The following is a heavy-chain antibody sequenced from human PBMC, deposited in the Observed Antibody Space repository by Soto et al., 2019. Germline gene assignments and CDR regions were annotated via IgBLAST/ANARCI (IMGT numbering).Heavy chain of an antibody. D-gene: IGHD3-10*01. CDR3: ASHDKSGVGAFDI. J-gene: IGHJ3*02. Sequence: PGESLKISCKGSGYSFTGYWIGWVRQMPGKGLEWMGIIYPGDSDTRYSPSFQGQVTTSADKSISTAYLQWSSLKASDTAMYYCASHDKSGVGAFDIWGQETMVTVSS. CDR1: GYSFTGYW. V-gene: IGHV5-51*01. CDR2: IYPGDSDT.